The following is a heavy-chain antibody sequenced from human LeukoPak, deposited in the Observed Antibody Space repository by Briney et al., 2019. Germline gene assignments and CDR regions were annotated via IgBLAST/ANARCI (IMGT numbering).Heavy chain of an antibody. CDR2: INPSGGAT. Sequence: GASVKVSCKASGYTFTRYYMHWVRQAPGQGLEWMGIINPSGGATSYAQKFQGRVTLTRDTSTNTVYMELSSLRYEDTAVHFCARATLSDYYFNYWGQGTLVTVSS. CDR1: GYTFTRYY. V-gene: IGHV1-46*01. CDR3: ARATLSDYYFNY. J-gene: IGHJ4*02.